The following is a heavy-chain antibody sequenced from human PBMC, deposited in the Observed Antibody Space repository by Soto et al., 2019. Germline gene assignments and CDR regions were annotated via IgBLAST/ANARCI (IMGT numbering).Heavy chain of an antibody. V-gene: IGHV3-74*01. J-gene: IGHJ6*02. CDR3: ARGNTFYYYYGMDV. Sequence: GGPLSITCETARFSFMSSWMHWARQAPGKGLVWVSLINSDGSSTSYADSVKGRFTISRDNAKNTLYLQMNSLRAEDTAVYYCARGNTFYYYYGMDVWGQGT. D-gene: IGHD3-16*01. CDR2: INSDGSST. CDR1: RFSFMSSW.